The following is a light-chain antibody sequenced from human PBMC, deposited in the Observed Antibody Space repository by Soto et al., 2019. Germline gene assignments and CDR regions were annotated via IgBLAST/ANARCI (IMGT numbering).Light chain of an antibody. Sequence: EIVLTQSPATLSLSPGERATLSCRASQSVSSYLAWYQQKPGQAPRLLTYGASTRATGIPARFSGSGSGTEFTLTISSLQPEDFAVYYCQQYYNWPRTFGQGTRWIS. V-gene: IGKV3-15*01. CDR3: QQYYNWPRT. J-gene: IGKJ1*01. CDR2: GAS. CDR1: QSVSSY.